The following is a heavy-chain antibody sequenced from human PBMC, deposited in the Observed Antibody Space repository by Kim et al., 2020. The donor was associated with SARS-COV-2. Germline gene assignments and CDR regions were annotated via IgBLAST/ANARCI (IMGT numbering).Heavy chain of an antibody. CDR2: ISSSSSTI. J-gene: IGHJ4*02. D-gene: IGHD3-10*01. Sequence: GGFLRLSCAASGFTFSSYSMNWVRQAPGKGLEWVSYISSSSSTIYYADSVKGRFTISRDNAKNSLYLQMNSLRDEDTAVYCCARLRGSGRPPVDYWGQGTLVTVSS. V-gene: IGHV3-48*02. CDR3: ARLRGSGRPPVDY. CDR1: GFTFSSYS.